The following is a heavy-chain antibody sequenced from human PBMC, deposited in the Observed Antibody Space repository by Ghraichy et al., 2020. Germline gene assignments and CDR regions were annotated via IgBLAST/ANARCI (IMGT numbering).Heavy chain of an antibody. Sequence: GGSLRLSCAASGFTFSSYAMSWVRQAPGKGLEWVSTIGGSGGDTYYADSVKGRFTISRDNSKNTLYLQMNSLRAEDTAVYYCAIRWETATDWGQGTLVTVSS. CDR1: GFTFSSYA. V-gene: IGHV3-23*01. J-gene: IGHJ4*02. CDR3: AIRWETATD. D-gene: IGHD1-26*01. CDR2: IGGSGGDT.